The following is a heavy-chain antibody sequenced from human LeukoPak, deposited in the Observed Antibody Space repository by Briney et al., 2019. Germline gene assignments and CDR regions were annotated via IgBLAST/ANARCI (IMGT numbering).Heavy chain of an antibody. Sequence: SETLSLTCTVSGGSISSGDYYWSWIRQPPGKGLQWIGYIYYNGNTYYNPSLKSRVIVSIETSKNQFFLKLNSVTAADTAVYYCARNSDFSFDYWGQGALVAVSS. J-gene: IGHJ4*02. CDR2: IYYNGNT. D-gene: IGHD3-3*01. CDR3: ARNSDFSFDY. CDR1: GGSISSGDYY. V-gene: IGHV4-30-4*01.